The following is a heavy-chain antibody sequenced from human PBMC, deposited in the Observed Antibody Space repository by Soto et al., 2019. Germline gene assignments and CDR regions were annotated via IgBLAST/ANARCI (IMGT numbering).Heavy chain of an antibody. J-gene: IGHJ3*01. CDR2: IGGRGNSA. CDR3: VREGRGSFDF. V-gene: IGHV3-23*01. D-gene: IGHD5-12*01. Sequence: AGSLRLARAASGVRVKNSAMTWVRQAPGKGLEWVSVIGGRGNSAYYADSVQGRFTISRDNSKNTLSLQMSSLTADDTAIYYCVREGRGSFDFWGRGTMVTVS. CDR1: GVRVKNSA.